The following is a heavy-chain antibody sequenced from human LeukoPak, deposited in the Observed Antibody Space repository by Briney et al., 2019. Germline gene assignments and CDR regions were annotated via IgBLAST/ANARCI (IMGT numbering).Heavy chain of an antibody. V-gene: IGHV3-30*18. CDR1: GFTFSSYG. J-gene: IGHJ4*02. D-gene: IGHD3-22*01. CDR3: AKEYSNYYYDSSFLHY. CDR2: ISYDGSNK. Sequence: PGGSLRLSCAASGFTFSSYGIHWVRQAPGKGLEWVAVISYDGSNKYYADSVKGRFTISRDNSKNTLYLQMNSLRAEDTAVYYCAKEYSNYYYDSSFLHYWGQGTLVTVSS.